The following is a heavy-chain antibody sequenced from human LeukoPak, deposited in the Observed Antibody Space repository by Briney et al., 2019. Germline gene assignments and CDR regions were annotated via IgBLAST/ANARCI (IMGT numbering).Heavy chain of an antibody. CDR3: AIAEIYYGGNPLDH. D-gene: IGHD4-23*01. J-gene: IGHJ4*02. V-gene: IGHV1-18*01. CDR1: DYTFTSYG. Sequence: ASVKVSCKASDYTFTSYGISWVRQAPGQGLELMGWISAYNGNTNYAQKIQGRVTMTTDTSTSTAYMELRSLSSDDTAVYYCAIAEIYYGGNPLDHWGQGTVVTVSS. CDR2: ISAYNGNT.